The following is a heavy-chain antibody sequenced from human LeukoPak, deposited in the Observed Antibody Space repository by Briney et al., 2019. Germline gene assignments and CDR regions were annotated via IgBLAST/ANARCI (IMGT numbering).Heavy chain of an antibody. Sequence: TSETLSLTCAVYGGSFSGYYWSWIRQPPGKGLEWIGEINHSGSTNYNPSLKNRVTISVDTSKNQFSLKLSSVTAADTAVYYCARARITIFGVVTYYFDYWGQGTLVTVSS. J-gene: IGHJ4*02. V-gene: IGHV4-34*01. CDR2: INHSGST. CDR1: GGSFSGYY. CDR3: ARARITIFGVVTYYFDY. D-gene: IGHD3-3*01.